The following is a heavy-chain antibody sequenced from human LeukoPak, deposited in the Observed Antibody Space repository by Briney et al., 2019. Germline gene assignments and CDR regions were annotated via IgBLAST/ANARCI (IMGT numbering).Heavy chain of an antibody. D-gene: IGHD3-10*01. CDR3: ARASSGSMVRGVYDY. Sequence: ASVKVSCKASGYTFTSYGISWVRQAPGQGLEWMGWIRAYNGNTNYAQKLQGRVTMTTDTSTSTAYMELRSLRSDDTAVYYCARASSGSMVRGVYDYWGQGTLVTVSS. J-gene: IGHJ4*02. V-gene: IGHV1-18*04. CDR2: IRAYNGNT. CDR1: GYTFTSYG.